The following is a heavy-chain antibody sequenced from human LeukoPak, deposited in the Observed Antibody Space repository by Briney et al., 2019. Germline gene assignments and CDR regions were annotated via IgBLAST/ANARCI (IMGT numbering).Heavy chain of an antibody. CDR2: IYYNGIT. V-gene: IGHV4-39*01. CDR1: GDSTSSSEYY. Sequence: SETLSLTCTVSGDSTSSSEYYWVWLRQPPGQGLEWIGTIYYNGITYHHPSLSSRITISVDTSRNQFSLTLRSVTATDTAVYYCASSSSWYRFDYWGQGALVTVSS. CDR3: ASSSSWYRFDY. J-gene: IGHJ4*02. D-gene: IGHD6-13*01.